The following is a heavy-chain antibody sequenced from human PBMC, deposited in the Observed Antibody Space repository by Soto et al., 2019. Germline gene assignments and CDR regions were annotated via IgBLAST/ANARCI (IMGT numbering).Heavy chain of an antibody. CDR3: ARTHSGYDLFYYYMDV. Sequence: SETLSLTCTVSGGSISSYYWSWIRQPPGKGLEWIGYIYYSGSTNYNPSLKSRVTISVDTSKNQFSLKLSSVTAADTAVYYCARTHSGYDLFYYYMDVWGKGTKVTVSS. D-gene: IGHD5-12*01. CDR2: IYYSGST. CDR1: GGSISSYY. V-gene: IGHV4-59*08. J-gene: IGHJ6*03.